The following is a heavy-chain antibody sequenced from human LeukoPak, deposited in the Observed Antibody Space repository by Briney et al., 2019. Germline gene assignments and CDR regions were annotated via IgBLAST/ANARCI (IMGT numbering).Heavy chain of an antibody. Sequence: GESLKISCKGSGYSFTSYWIAWVRQTPGKGLECMGIIYPADSDTRYSPSFRGQVTISADRSINTAYLQWKSLKASDTAIYYCARRLGTGTPEYWGQGTLVTVSS. CDR3: ARRLGTGTPEY. V-gene: IGHV5-51*01. J-gene: IGHJ4*02. D-gene: IGHD1-14*01. CDR2: IYPADSDT. CDR1: GYSFTSYW.